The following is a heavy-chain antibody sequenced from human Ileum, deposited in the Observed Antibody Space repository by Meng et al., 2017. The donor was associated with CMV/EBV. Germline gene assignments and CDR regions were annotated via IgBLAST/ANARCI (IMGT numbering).Heavy chain of an antibody. Sequence: VSGYSIISGNWWCWIRQPPGKGLEWIGYIYYSGTTYYNPSLKSRVTMSVDTSKNQFSLKLSSVTAVDMAVYYCARHRCSTTSCYVDYWGQGTLVTVSS. CDR3: ARHRCSTTSCYVDY. CDR1: GYSIISGNW. J-gene: IGHJ4*02. CDR2: IYYSGTT. V-gene: IGHV4-28*01. D-gene: IGHD2-2*01.